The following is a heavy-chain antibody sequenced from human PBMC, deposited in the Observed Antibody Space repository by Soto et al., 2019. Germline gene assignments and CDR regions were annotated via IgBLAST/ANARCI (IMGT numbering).Heavy chain of an antibody. J-gene: IGHJ4*02. CDR1: GYTFTRYS. CDR3: VRDWGGYYFDY. V-gene: IGHV1-46*01. CDR2: ITPSGEAT. Sequence: QVHLVQSGAEVKKPGASVKVSCKASGYTFTRYSMHCVRQAPGQGLEWMGVITPSGEATNYAQKFQGRLTMTWDTSTSTVHMELSSLRSEDTAFYYCVRDWGGYYFDYWGQGTLVTVSS. D-gene: IGHD3-16*01.